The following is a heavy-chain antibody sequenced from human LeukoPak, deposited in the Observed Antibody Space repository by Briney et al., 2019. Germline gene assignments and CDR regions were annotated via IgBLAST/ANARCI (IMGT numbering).Heavy chain of an antibody. CDR2: INHSGST. Sequence: SETLSLTCAVYGGSFSGYYWSWIRQPPGKGLEWIGEINHSGSTNYNPSLKSRVTISVDTSKNQFSLKLSSVTAADTAVYYCARHPYDYYSFFDYWGQGTLVTVSS. D-gene: IGHD5-12*01. CDR1: GGSFSGYY. J-gene: IGHJ4*02. CDR3: ARHPYDYYSFFDY. V-gene: IGHV4-34*01.